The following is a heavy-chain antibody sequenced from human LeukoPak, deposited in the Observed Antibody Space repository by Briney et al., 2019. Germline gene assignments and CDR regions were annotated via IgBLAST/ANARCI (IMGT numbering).Heavy chain of an antibody. CDR2: IKQDGSEK. Sequence: GGSLRLSCAASGFTFSSYWMSWVRQAPGKGLEWVANIKQDGSEKYYVDSVKGRFTISRDNSKNTLYLQMNSLRAEDTAVYYCAKDHYDSSGYYPGYFQHWGQGTLVTVSS. J-gene: IGHJ1*01. CDR1: GFTFSSYW. V-gene: IGHV3-7*01. CDR3: AKDHYDSSGYYPGYFQH. D-gene: IGHD3-22*01.